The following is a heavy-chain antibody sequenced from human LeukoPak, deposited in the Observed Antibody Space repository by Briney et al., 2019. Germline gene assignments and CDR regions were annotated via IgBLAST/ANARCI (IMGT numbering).Heavy chain of an antibody. CDR1: GFTFSSYG. V-gene: IGHV3-33*01. D-gene: IGHD2-2*01. CDR2: IWYDGSNK. J-gene: IGHJ6*03. CDR3: ARDGWTAAMALDYYYYYYYMDV. Sequence: GGSLRLSCAASGFTFSSYGMHWVRQAPGKGLEWVAVIWYDGSNKYYAGSVKGRFTISRDNSKNTLYLQMNSLRAEDTAVYYCARDGWTAAMALDYYYYYYYMDVWGKGTTVTVSS.